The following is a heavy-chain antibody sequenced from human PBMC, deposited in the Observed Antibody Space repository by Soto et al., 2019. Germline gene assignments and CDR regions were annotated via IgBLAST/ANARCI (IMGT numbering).Heavy chain of an antibody. D-gene: IGHD1-1*01. V-gene: IGHV5-51*01. CDR2: IHPSDSDT. Sequence: PGASLKISSTGSGYNFADYLIAWVRQMPEKGLGLMGIIHPSDSDTRYRPSFEGQVTISADNSTSSAYLQWSSLRASDTAMYYGARGSVSTRSFDYWGQGTPVTVSS. CDR3: ARGSVSTRSFDY. J-gene: IGHJ4*02. CDR1: GYNFADYL.